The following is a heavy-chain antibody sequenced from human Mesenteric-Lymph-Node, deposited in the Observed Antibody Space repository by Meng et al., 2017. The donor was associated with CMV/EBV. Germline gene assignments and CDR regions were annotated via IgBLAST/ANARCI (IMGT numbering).Heavy chain of an antibody. CDR2: IGDSGERT. V-gene: IGHV3-23*01. D-gene: IGHD2/OR15-2a*01. J-gene: IGHJ6*02. CDR3: AKGGVKVYYFSPMDV. CDR1: GFAFNNYA. Sequence: GESLKISCAASGFAFNNYAMNWVRQAPGKGLQWVSAIGDSGERTYYADSGKGRFTISRDNSQNTLYLQMNSLRAEDTAVYYCAKGGVKVYYFSPMDVWGQGTTVTVSS.